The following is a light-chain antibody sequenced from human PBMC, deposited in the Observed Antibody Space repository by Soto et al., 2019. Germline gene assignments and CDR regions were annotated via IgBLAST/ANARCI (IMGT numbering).Light chain of an antibody. CDR3: QSYDSRLSVI. CDR1: SSNIGAGYD. V-gene: IGLV1-40*01. J-gene: IGLJ2*01. Sequence: QSVLTQQPSVSGAPGQRVTISCTGSSSNIGAGYDVHWYQQLPGTTPKLVIFENTHRPSGVPDRFSGSKSGTSASLDISDLQAGDEADYYCQSYDSRLSVIFGGGTKLTVL. CDR2: ENT.